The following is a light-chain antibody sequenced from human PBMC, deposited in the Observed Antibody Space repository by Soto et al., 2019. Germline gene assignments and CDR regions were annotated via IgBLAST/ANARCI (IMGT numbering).Light chain of an antibody. CDR2: AAS. J-gene: IGKJ5*01. V-gene: IGKV1-27*01. CDR3: QKYDRVPLT. Sequence: IQLTQSPSSLSASVGDRVTITCRASQSISSYLAWYQQRPGKVPTLLIYAASTLHSGVPSRFSGSGSGTDFTLTISSLQPEDVATYYCQKYDRVPLTFGQGTRMEI. CDR1: QSISSY.